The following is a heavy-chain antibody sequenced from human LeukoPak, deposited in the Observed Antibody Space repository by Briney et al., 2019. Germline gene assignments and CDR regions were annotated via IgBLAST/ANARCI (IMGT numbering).Heavy chain of an antibody. D-gene: IGHD1-26*01. CDR1: GFTVSSNY. J-gene: IGHJ4*02. Sequence: PGGSLRHSCAASGFTVSSNYMSWVRQAPGKGLEWVSVIYSGGSTFYADSVKGRYTISRDNAKNSLYLQMNSLRAEDTAVYYCARSGIVGAIDYWGQGTLVTVSS. V-gene: IGHV3-53*01. CDR3: ARSGIVGAIDY. CDR2: IYSGGST.